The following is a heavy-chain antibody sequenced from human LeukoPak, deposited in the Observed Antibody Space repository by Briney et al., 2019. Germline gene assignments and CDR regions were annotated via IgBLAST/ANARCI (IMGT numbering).Heavy chain of an antibody. Sequence: GASVKVSCKASGYTFTGYYMHSVRQATGQGREWMGWMNPNSGNTGYPQKFQGRVTMTRNTSISTAYMELSSLRSEGTAVYYCARIMADSSGYYYWGQGTLVTVSS. J-gene: IGHJ4*02. CDR2: MNPNSGNT. CDR1: GYTFTGYY. CDR3: ARIMADSSGYYY. D-gene: IGHD3-22*01. V-gene: IGHV1-8*02.